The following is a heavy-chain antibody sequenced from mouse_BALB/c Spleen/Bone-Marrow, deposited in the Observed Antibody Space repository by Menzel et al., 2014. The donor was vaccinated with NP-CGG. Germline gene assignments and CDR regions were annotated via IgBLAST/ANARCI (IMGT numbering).Heavy chain of an antibody. D-gene: IGHD4-1*01. CDR2: ISSGGSYT. J-gene: IGHJ3*01. Sequence: DVKLQESGGGLVKPGGSLKLSCAASGFTFSSYTMSWVRQTPEKRLEWVATISSGGSYTYYPDSVKGRFTISRDNAKSTLYLQMSSLKSEDTAMHYCTRDQTGYFAYWGQGTLVTVSA. CDR1: GFTFSSYT. CDR3: TRDQTGYFAY. V-gene: IGHV5-6-4*01.